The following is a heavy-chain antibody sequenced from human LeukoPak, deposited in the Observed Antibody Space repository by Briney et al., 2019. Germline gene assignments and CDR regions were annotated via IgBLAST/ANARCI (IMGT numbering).Heavy chain of an antibody. CDR3: ARSIPYGTTWYGRSDY. CDR1: GFPFSSYS. CDR2: IKPDGTTK. Sequence: GSLRLSCAASGFPFSSYSMTWVRQAPGKGLEWVANIKPDGTTKFYVDSVKGRFTISRDNALNSLYLQMNSLRAEDTAIYYCARSIPYGTTWYGRSDYWGQGTLVTVSS. J-gene: IGHJ4*02. V-gene: IGHV3-7*03. D-gene: IGHD6-13*01.